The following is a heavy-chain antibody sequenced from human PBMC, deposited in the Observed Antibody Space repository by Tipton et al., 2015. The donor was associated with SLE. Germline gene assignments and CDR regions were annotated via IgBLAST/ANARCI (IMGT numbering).Heavy chain of an antibody. CDR2: VSYSGST. D-gene: IGHD4-23*01. CDR3: ARDQTTVVTRGYYYYYMDV. Sequence: LRLSCTVSGASMSGYYWSWIRQSPGKGLEWIGYVSYSGSTNYNPSLKSRVTISVDTSKNQLSLKLSSVTAADTAVYYCARDQTTVVTRGYYYYYMDVWGKGTTVTVSS. J-gene: IGHJ6*03. V-gene: IGHV4-59*01. CDR1: GASMSGYY.